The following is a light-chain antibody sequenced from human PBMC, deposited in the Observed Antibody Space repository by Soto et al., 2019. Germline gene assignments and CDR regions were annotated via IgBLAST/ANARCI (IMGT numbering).Light chain of an antibody. J-gene: IGKJ1*01. Sequence: EIVLTQSPGTLALSPGEGATLSCRASQSVRKYLAWYQQKPGQAPMLLIYGASSRATGIPDSFSGSGSGTDFTLTISRLEPEDFAVYYCQQYGGSPQTFGQGTKVEIK. CDR1: QSVRKY. V-gene: IGKV3-20*01. CDR2: GAS. CDR3: QQYGGSPQT.